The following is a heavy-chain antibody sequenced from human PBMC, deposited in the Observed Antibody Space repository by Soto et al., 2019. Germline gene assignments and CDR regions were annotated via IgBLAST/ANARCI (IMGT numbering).Heavy chain of an antibody. V-gene: IGHV4-34*01. J-gene: IGHJ5*02. CDR3: ARGRYCSSTSCYQNWFDP. CDR2: INHSGST. D-gene: IGHD2-2*01. Sequence: SETLSLTCAVYGGSFSGYYWSWIRQPPGKGLEWIGEINHSGSTNYNPSLKSRVTISVDTSKNQFSLKLSSVTAADTAVYYCARGRYCSSTSCYQNWFDPWGQGTLVTVSS. CDR1: GGSFSGYY.